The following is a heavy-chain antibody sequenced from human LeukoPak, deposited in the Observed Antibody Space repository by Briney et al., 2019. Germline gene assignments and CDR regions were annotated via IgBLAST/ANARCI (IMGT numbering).Heavy chain of an antibody. Sequence: ASVKVSCKASGYTFTSYYMHWVRQAPGQGLEWMGIINPSGGSTSNAQKFQGRVTMTRDTSTSTVYMELSSLRSGDTAVYYCARAQLTTLFDYWGQGTLVTVSS. V-gene: IGHV1-46*01. CDR3: ARAQLTTLFDY. CDR1: GYTFTSYY. CDR2: INPSGGST. J-gene: IGHJ4*02. D-gene: IGHD3-22*01.